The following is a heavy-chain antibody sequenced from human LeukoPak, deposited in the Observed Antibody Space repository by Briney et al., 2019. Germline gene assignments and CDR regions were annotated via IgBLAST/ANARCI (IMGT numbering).Heavy chain of an antibody. D-gene: IGHD2-15*01. V-gene: IGHV4-4*07. CDR2: IHSSGST. CDR3: ARELGYCSGGSCYSNYYYYYYMDV. CDR1: GGSINDYY. Sequence: SETLSLTCTVSGGSINDYYWSWIRQPAGKGLEWIGRIHSSGSTNYNPSLKSRVTMSVDTSKNQFSLKLSSVTAADTAVYYCARELGYCSGGSCYSNYYYYYYMDVWGKGTTVTVSS. J-gene: IGHJ6*03.